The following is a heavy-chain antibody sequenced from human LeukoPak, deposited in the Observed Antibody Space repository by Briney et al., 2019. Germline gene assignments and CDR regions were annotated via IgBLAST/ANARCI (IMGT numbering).Heavy chain of an antibody. V-gene: IGHV3-7*03. CDR3: ATFRNYAEFSFDY. CDR2: IKQDGSEK. D-gene: IGHD4-11*01. J-gene: IGHJ4*02. Sequence: PGGSLRLSCAASGFTFSSYWMSWVRQAPGKGLEWVANIKQDGSEKYYVDFVKGRFTISRDNAKNSLYLQMNSLRAEDTAVYYCATFRNYAEFSFDYWGQGTLVTVSS. CDR1: GFTFSSYW.